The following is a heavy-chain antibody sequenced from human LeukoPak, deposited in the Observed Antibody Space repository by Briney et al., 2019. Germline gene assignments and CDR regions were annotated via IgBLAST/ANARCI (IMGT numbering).Heavy chain of an antibody. CDR3: ARAKLYMDFWSNAFDI. V-gene: IGHV4-34*01. CDR1: GGSFSGYY. J-gene: IGHJ3*02. CDR2: INHSGRT. Sequence: SETLSLTCAVYGGSFSGYYWSWIRQPPGKGLEWIGEINHSGRTNYNPSLKSRVTISVDTSKNQFSLKLSSVTAADTAVYYCARAKLYMDFWSNAFDIWGQGTMVTVSS. D-gene: IGHD3-3*01.